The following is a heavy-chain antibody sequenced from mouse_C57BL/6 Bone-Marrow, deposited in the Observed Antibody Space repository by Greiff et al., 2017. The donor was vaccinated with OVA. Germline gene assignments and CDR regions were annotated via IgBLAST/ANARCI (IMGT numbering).Heavy chain of an antibody. D-gene: IGHD1-1*01. J-gene: IGHJ3*01. CDR1: GFTFSDYY. V-gene: IGHV5-12*01. CDR3: ARHDTYGGFAY. CDR2: ISNGGGST. Sequence: EVQLMESGGGLVQPGGSLKLSCAASGFTFSDYYMYWVRQTPEKRLEWVAYISNGGGSTYYPDTVKGRFTISRDNAKNTLYLQMSRLKSEDTAMYYCARHDTYGGFAYWGQGTLVTVSA.